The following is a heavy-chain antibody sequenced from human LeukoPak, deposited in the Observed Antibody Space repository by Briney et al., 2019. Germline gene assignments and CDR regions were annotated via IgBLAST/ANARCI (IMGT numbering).Heavy chain of an antibody. CDR1: GFSISIPW. CDR3: AAVGEWLSNAFNL. J-gene: IGHJ3*01. CDR2: IKSKGDGETR. V-gene: IGHV3-15*01. Sequence: GGSLRLSCEAPGFSISIPWMSWVRQAPGKGLEWVGRIKSKGDGETRDYAAPVKDRFIISRDDSKNMLYLQMNSLKTEDTVIYYCAAVGEWLSNAFNLWGQGTMVTVSA. D-gene: IGHD3-22*01.